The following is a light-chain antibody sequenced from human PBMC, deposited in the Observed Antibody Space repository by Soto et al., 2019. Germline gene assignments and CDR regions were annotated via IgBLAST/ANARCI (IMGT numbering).Light chain of an antibody. Sequence: IQMTQTPSSLSASVGDRVTITCRASQSISSYLNWYQQKPGKAPKLLIYAASSLQSGVPSRFSGSGSGTDFTLTISSLQPEDFATYYCQQSYSPRWTFCQRTKADI. CDR1: QSISSY. J-gene: IGKJ1*01. CDR3: QQSYSPRWT. CDR2: AAS. V-gene: IGKV1-39*01.